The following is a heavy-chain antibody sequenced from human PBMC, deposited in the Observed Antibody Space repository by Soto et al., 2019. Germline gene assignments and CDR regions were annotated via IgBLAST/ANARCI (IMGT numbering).Heavy chain of an antibody. J-gene: IGHJ4*02. CDR1: GFTFSGSA. CDR2: IRSKANSYAT. CDR3: TSRLVAAGGFDY. Sequence: EVQLVESGGGLVQPGGSLKLSCAASGFTFSGSAMHWVRQASGKGLEWVGRIRSKANSYATAYVESVKGRFTISRDDSKNTAYLQMISLKTEDTAVYYCTSRLVAAGGFDYWCQGTLVTVSS. V-gene: IGHV3-73*01. D-gene: IGHD6-13*01.